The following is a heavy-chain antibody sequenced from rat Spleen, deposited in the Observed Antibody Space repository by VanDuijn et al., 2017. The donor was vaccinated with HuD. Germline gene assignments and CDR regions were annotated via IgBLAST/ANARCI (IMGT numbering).Heavy chain of an antibody. J-gene: IGHJ2*01. CDR1: GHSITSNY. V-gene: IGHV3-1*01. CDR2: ISYSGST. CDR3: ARYNSGYYFDY. Sequence: EVQLQESGPGLVKPSQSLSLTCSVTGHSITSNYWGWIRKFPGNKMEWIGHISYSGSTSYNPSLKSRISITRDTSKNHFFLQLNSVTTEDTATYYCARYNSGYYFDYWGQGVMVTVSS. D-gene: IGHD4-3*01.